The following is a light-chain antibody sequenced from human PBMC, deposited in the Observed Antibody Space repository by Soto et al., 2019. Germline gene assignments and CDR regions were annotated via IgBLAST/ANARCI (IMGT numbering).Light chain of an antibody. CDR3: QQRSNWPLFT. V-gene: IGKV3-11*01. Sequence: EIVLTQSPATLSLSPGERATLSGRASQSVSSYLAWYQQKPGQAPRLLIYDASNRATGIPARFSGSGSGTDFTLTISSLEPEDFAVYYCQQRSNWPLFTVGPGTKVDIK. J-gene: IGKJ3*01. CDR2: DAS. CDR1: QSVSSY.